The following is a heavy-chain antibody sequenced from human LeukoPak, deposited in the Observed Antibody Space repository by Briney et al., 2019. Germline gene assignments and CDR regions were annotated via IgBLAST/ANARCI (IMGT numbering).Heavy chain of an antibody. CDR1: GGSISSYY. J-gene: IGHJ4*02. CDR3: ARVRDGYSYSNFDS. D-gene: IGHD5-18*01. CDR2: IYYSGRT. Sequence: PSETLSLTCTVSGGSISSYYWSWIRQPPGKGLVWLGYIYYSGRTNYNPSLKSRVTISVDTSKNQFSLKLSSVTAADTAVYYCARVRDGYSYSNFDSWGQGTLVTVSS. V-gene: IGHV4-59*01.